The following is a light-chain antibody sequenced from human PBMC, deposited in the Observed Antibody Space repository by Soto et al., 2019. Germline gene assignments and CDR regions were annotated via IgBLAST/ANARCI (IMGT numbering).Light chain of an antibody. CDR1: SSDVGGYNY. J-gene: IGLJ3*02. Sequence: QSALTQPASVSGSPGQSITISCTGTSSDVGGYNYVSWYQQHPGKAPKLMIYDVTNRPSGVSNRFSGSKSGNTASLTISGLHAEDEADYYCSSYTSSSTPVVVGGGTKLTVL. CDR3: SSYTSSSTPVV. V-gene: IGLV2-14*01. CDR2: DVT.